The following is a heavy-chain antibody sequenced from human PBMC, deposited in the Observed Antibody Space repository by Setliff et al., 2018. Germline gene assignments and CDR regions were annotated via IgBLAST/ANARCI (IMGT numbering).Heavy chain of an antibody. CDR3: ARSESWFGDY. V-gene: IGHV1-2*02. CDR2: INPNTGDT. Sequence: ASVKVSCKASGYTFTDYLMHWVRQAPGQRPEWMGWINPNTGDTYYAQRFQGRVTMTRDTSTSTAYMELRSLRSDDTAVYYCARSESWFGDYWGQGTLVTVSS. CDR1: GYTFTDYL. D-gene: IGHD3-10*01. J-gene: IGHJ4*02.